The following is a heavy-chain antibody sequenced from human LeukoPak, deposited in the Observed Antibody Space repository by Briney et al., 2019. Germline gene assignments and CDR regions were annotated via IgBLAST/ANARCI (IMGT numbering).Heavy chain of an antibody. CDR2: ISWNSGSI. J-gene: IGHJ5*02. Sequence: PGGSLRLSCAASGFTFDDYAMHWVRQAPGKGLEWVSGISWNSGSIGYADSVKGRFTISRDNAKNTLYLQMNSLRAEDTAVYYCAKGGDMVRGVYNWFDPWGQGTLVTVSS. CDR1: GFTFDDYA. D-gene: IGHD3-10*01. V-gene: IGHV3-9*01. CDR3: AKGGDMVRGVYNWFDP.